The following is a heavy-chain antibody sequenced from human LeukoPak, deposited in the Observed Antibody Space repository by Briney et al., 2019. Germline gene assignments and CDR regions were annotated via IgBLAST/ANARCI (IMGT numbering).Heavy chain of an antibody. J-gene: IGHJ4*02. CDR2: IKQDGSEK. Sequence: GGSLRLSCAASGFTFSSYWMSWVRQAPGKGLEWVANIKQDGSEKYYVDSVKGRFTISRDNAKNTLYLQVNSLRAEDTAVYFCARESDSSPRAFDYWGQGTLVTVSS. CDR3: ARESDSSPRAFDY. D-gene: IGHD3-22*01. V-gene: IGHV3-7*03. CDR1: GFTFSSYW.